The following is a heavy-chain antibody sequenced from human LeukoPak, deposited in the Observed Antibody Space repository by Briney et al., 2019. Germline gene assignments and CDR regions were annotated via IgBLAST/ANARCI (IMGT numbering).Heavy chain of an antibody. CDR3: ARATGWYYYGMDV. Sequence: SETLSLTCAVYGRSFSGYYWSWIRQPPGKGLEWIGEINHSGSTNYNPSLKSRVTISVDTSKNQFSLKLSSVTAADTAVYYCARATGWYYYGMDVWGQGTTVTVSS. CDR2: INHSGST. J-gene: IGHJ6*02. V-gene: IGHV4-34*01. CDR1: GRSFSGYY.